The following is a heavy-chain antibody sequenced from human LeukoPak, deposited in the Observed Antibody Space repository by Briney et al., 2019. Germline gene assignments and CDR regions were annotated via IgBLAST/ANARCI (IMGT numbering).Heavy chain of an antibody. Sequence: ASVKVSCKASGYTFTSYGISWVRQAPRQGLEWMGWISAYNGNTNYAQKIQGRVTMTRDTSISTAYMELSRLTSDDTAMYYCARTTVTTCHDYWGQGTLVTVSS. J-gene: IGHJ4*02. V-gene: IGHV1-18*01. CDR3: ARTTVTTCHDY. CDR1: GYTFTSYG. CDR2: ISAYNGNT. D-gene: IGHD4-11*01.